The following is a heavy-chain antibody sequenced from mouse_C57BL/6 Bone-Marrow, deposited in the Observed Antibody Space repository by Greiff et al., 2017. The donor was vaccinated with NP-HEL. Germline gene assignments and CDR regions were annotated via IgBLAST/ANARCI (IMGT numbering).Heavy chain of an antibody. Sequence: EVKLVESGGGLVQSGRSLRLSCATSGFTFSDFYMEWVRQAPGKGLEWIAASRNKANDYTTEYSASVKGRFIVSRDTSQSILYLQMNALSAEDTDIFHCARDAFYGLGQYDMDHWGQGTSDPVSS. CDR3: ARDAFYGLGQYDMDH. CDR2: SRNKANDYTT. J-gene: IGHJ4*01. CDR1: GFTFSDFY. D-gene: IGHD1-1*02. V-gene: IGHV7-1*01.